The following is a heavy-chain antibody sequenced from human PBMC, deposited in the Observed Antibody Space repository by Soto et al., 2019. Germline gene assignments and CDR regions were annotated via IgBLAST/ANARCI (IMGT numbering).Heavy chain of an antibody. V-gene: IGHV3-30*18. CDR3: AKVAFTWDDYDILTGYLDY. CDR1: GFTFSSYG. J-gene: IGHJ4*02. Sequence: GGSLRLSCAASGFTFSSYGMHWVRQAPGKGLEWVAVISYDGSNKYYADSVKGRFTISRDNSKNTLYLQMNSLRAEDTAVYYCAKVAFTWDDYDILTGYLDYWGQGTLVTVSS. CDR2: ISYDGSNK. D-gene: IGHD3-9*01.